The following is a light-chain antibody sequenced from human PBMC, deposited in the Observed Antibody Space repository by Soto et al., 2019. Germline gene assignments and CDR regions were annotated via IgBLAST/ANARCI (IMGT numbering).Light chain of an antibody. CDR3: QQLNSSPIT. CDR2: AAS. Sequence: DIQLTQSPSFLSASVGDRVTITCRASQGIRSYLAWYQQKPGKAPKLLIYAASTLQSGVPSRFSGSGSGTEFTLPISSLQPEDFATYYCQQLNSSPITFGQGTRLDLK. J-gene: IGKJ5*01. CDR1: QGIRSY. V-gene: IGKV1-9*01.